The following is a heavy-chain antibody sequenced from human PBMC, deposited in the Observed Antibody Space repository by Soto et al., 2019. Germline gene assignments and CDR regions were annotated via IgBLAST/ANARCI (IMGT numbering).Heavy chain of an antibody. CDR1: GFTFRSFT. CDR3: TRDASRDSSARGWFDP. J-gene: IGHJ5*02. V-gene: IGHV3-21*01. Sequence: PGVSLRLSCAASGFTFRSFTMNWVRQAPGKGLEWVSTISSNSAYIHYTDALRGRFTISRDNAKNSLHLQMNSLRAEDTAVYYCTRDASRDSSARGWFDPWGPGTLVTVSS. D-gene: IGHD6-13*01. CDR2: ISSNSAYI.